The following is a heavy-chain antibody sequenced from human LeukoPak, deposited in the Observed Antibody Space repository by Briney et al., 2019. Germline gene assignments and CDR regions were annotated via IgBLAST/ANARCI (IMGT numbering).Heavy chain of an antibody. CDR1: GYTFSDYY. CDR3: ARYGERYGSYFDL. V-gene: IGHV1-2*02. CDR2: INPNTGAT. Sequence: ASVKVSCKASGYTFSDYYIHWEGQAPGQGLEWMGWINPNTGATNYAHNFQGRVTLTRDTSISTAYMELGRLRSDDTAVYYCARYGERYGSYFDLWGRGTLVTVSS. D-gene: IGHD3-10*01. J-gene: IGHJ2*01.